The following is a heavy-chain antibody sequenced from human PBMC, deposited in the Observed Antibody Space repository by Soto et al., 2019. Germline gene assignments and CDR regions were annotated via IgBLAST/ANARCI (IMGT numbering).Heavy chain of an antibody. D-gene: IGHD1-26*01. CDR3: ARPSGSYLYYFDY. Sequence: QLQLQESGPGLVKPSETLSLTCTVSGGSISSSSYYWGWVRQPPWKGLEWIGSIYYSGGTYYNPSLKSRVTISVDTSKNQFSLKLSSVTAADTAVYYCARPSGSYLYYFDYWGQGTLVTVSS. CDR1: GGSISSSSYY. J-gene: IGHJ4*02. CDR2: IYYSGGT. V-gene: IGHV4-39*01.